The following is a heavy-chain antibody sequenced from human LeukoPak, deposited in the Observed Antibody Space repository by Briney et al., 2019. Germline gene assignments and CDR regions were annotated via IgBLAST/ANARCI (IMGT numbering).Heavy chain of an antibody. CDR1: GFTFSSSW. Sequence: PGGSLRLSCAASGFTFSSSWMHWFRQGPGKGLVWVSRITSDGRTTIYADSVKGRFTISRDNAKNSLYLQMNSLRAEDTAVYYCARVSYYDNQYFDYWGQGTLVTVSS. CDR2: ITSDGRTT. J-gene: IGHJ4*02. CDR3: ARVSYYDNQYFDY. V-gene: IGHV3-74*01. D-gene: IGHD3-22*01.